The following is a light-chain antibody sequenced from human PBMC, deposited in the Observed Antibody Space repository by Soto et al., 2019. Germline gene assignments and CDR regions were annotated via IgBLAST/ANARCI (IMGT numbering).Light chain of an antibody. Sequence: DIQMTQSPSSLSASVGDRVTINCRASQSISTFLNWYQQKPGQAPKVLISAASTLQSGVPSRFSGRGSGTDFTLTIISLQPEDFATYYCHQSDSTPYTFGQGTTLETK. CDR1: QSISTF. V-gene: IGKV1-39*01. CDR3: HQSDSTPYT. CDR2: AAS. J-gene: IGKJ2*01.